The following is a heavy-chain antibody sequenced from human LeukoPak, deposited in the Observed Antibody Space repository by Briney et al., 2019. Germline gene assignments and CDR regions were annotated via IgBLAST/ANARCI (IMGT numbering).Heavy chain of an antibody. D-gene: IGHD3-10*01. V-gene: IGHV3-74*01. CDR1: GFTLGTYW. Sequence: GGALRLSCGASGFTLGTYWMHWVRQAPGKGLVWVSGSNSDGGTTTYADSVKGRFPIPRDNAKNPLYLKMNNLRAEDTAIYYCATDSYVSGSYYRLFYWGQGTLVTVSS. CDR2: SNSDGGTT. J-gene: IGHJ4*02. CDR3: ATDSYVSGSYYRLFY.